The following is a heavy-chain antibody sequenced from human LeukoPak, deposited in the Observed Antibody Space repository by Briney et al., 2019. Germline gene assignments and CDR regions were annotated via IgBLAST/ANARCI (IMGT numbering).Heavy chain of an antibody. Sequence: GGSLRLSCAAAGFTFSNYWMHWVRQAPGEWLVWVARVTSDGSSTSHADAVKGRFTISRDNAKNTLYLQMNSLRVEDTAVYYCARDYAVGESFDIWGQGTLVTVSS. V-gene: IGHV3-74*01. CDR3: ARDYAVGESFDI. J-gene: IGHJ3*02. CDR2: VTSDGSST. CDR1: GFTFSNYW. D-gene: IGHD3-16*01.